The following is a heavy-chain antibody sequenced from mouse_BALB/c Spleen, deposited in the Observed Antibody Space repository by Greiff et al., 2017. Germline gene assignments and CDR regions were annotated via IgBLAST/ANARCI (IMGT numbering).Heavy chain of an antibody. CDR2: INPGSGGT. J-gene: IGHJ4*01. Sequence: QVQLQQSGAELVRPGTSVKVSCKASGYAFTNYLIEWVKQRPGQGLEWIGVINPGSGGTNYNEKFKGKATLTADKSSSTAYMQLSSLTSDDSAVYYCAKEKYDYAMDYWGQGTSVTVSS. D-gene: IGHD2-10*02. V-gene: IGHV1-54*01. CDR3: AKEKYDYAMDY. CDR1: GYAFTNYL.